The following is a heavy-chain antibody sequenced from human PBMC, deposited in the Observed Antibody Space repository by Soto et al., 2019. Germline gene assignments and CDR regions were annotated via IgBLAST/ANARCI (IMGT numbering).Heavy chain of an antibody. CDR3: ARRGGYLTIDY. CDR2: IYYSGST. J-gene: IGHJ4*02. V-gene: IGHV4-39*01. Sequence: QLQLQESGPGLVKPSETLSLTCTVSGGSISSSSYYWGWIRQPPGKGLEWIGSIYYSGSTYYNPSLNGRVAIAVDASKNPSSLPLRSVPAACTAVYSGARRGGYLTIDYWGEGALVTVSS. CDR1: GGSISSSSYY. D-gene: IGHD1-26*01.